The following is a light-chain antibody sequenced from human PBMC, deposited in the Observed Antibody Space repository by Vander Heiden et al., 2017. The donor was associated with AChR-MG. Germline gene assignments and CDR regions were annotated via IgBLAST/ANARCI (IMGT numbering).Light chain of an antibody. V-gene: IGKV3-20*01. CDR3: QQYGSPLIT. CDR1: QSVSSSY. J-gene: IGKJ3*01. Sequence: EIVLTQSPCTLSLSPGERATLSCRASQSVSSSYLAWYQQKPGQAPRLLIYGASSRATGIPDRFSGSGSGTDFTLTISRLEPEDFAVYYCQQYGSPLITFGPGTKVDIK. CDR2: GAS.